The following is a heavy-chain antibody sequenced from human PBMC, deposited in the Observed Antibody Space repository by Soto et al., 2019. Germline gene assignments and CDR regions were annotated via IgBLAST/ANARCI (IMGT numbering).Heavy chain of an antibody. D-gene: IGHD1-26*01. CDR2: TRNKANSYTT. CDR1: GFTFSDHY. CDR3: ARRRYSGSYYDY. J-gene: IGHJ4*02. V-gene: IGHV3-72*01. Sequence: EVQLVESGGGLVQPGGSLRLSCAASGFTFSDHYMDWVRQAPGKGLEWVGRTRNKANSYTTEYAASVKGRFTISRDDSKNSLYLQMNSLKTEDTAVYYCARRRYSGSYYDYWGQGTLVTVSS.